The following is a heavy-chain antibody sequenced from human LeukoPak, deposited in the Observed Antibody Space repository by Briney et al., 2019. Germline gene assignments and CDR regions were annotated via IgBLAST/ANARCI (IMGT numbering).Heavy chain of an antibody. J-gene: IGHJ4*02. V-gene: IGHV3-23*01. D-gene: IGHD4-23*01. CDR1: GFTFGSYA. CDR3: AKDLSTVTTVGPFDY. Sequence: PGGSLRLSCAASGFTFGSYAMSWVRQAPGKGLEWVSAISGSGGSTYYADSVKGGFTISRDNSKNTLYLQMNSLRAEDTAVYYCAKDLSTVTTVGPFDYWGQGTLVTVSS. CDR2: ISGSGGST.